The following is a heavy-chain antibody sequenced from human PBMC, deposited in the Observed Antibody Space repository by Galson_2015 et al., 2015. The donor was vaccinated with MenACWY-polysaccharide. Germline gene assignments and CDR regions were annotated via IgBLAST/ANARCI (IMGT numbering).Heavy chain of an antibody. V-gene: IGHV3-23*01. CDR2: IRSSGTNT. J-gene: IGHJ4*02. D-gene: IGHD1-14*01. Sequence: SLRLSCAASGFTFTSYAVSWVRQAPGKGLEWVSAIRSSGTNTYYADSVKGRFTISRDNSKNTLYLQMNSLRAEDTAVYYCARGPNRNFDYWGRGTLVTVSS. CDR3: ARGPNRNFDY. CDR1: GFTFTSYA.